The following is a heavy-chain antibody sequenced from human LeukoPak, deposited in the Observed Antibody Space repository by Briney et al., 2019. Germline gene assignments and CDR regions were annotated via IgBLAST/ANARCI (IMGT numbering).Heavy chain of an antibody. J-gene: IGHJ4*02. CDR3: ARGRPAVYDFWSGPPGYTLFDY. Sequence: ASVKVSCKASGYTFTSYDINWVRQATGQGLEWMGWMNPNSGNTGYAQKFQGRVTITRNTSISTAYMELSSLRSEDTAVYYCARGRPAVYDFWSGPPGYTLFDYWGQGTLVTVSS. D-gene: IGHD3-3*01. V-gene: IGHV1-8*03. CDR1: GYTFTSYD. CDR2: MNPNSGNT.